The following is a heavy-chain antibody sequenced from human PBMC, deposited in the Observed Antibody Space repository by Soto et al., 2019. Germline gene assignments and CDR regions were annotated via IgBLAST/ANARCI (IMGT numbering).Heavy chain of an antibody. CDR1: GFTFSDYA. CDR3: AKATYFYDSSSYYRVYFDS. J-gene: IGHJ4*02. CDR2: ITGIGGWP. Sequence: PGGSLRLSCAASGFTFSDYAMSWVRQAPGKGLEWVSVITGIGGWPYYADSVKGRFTTSRDRTKSTLYLQMSGLRAEDTAVFFCAKATYFYDSSSYYRVYFDSWGQGTLVTVSS. V-gene: IGHV3-23*01. D-gene: IGHD3-22*01.